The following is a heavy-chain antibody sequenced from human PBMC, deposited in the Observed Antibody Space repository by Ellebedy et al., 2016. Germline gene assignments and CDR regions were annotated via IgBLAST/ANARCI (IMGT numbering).Heavy chain of an antibody. Sequence: SETLSLXXTVSGGSISSYYWSWIRQPAGKGLEWIGRIYTSGSTNYNPSLKSRVTMSVDTSKNQFSLKLSSVTAADTAVYYCARFPGIAAAGTWFDPWGQGTLVTVSS. CDR3: ARFPGIAAAGTWFDP. J-gene: IGHJ5*02. CDR2: IYTSGST. V-gene: IGHV4-4*07. D-gene: IGHD6-13*01. CDR1: GGSISSYY.